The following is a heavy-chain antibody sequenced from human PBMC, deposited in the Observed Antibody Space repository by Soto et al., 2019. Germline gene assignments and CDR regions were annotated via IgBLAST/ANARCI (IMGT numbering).Heavy chain of an antibody. V-gene: IGHV4-31*03. J-gene: IGHJ4*02. D-gene: IGHD2-2*01. CDR3: ARDRFQLLGYFDY. CDR1: GGSISSGGYY. Sequence: SDTLSLTCTVSGGSISSGGYYWSWIRQHPGKGLEWIGYIYYSGSTYYNPSLKSRVTISVDTSKNQFSLKLSSVTAADTAVYYCARDRFQLLGYFDYWGQGTLVTVSS. CDR2: IYYSGST.